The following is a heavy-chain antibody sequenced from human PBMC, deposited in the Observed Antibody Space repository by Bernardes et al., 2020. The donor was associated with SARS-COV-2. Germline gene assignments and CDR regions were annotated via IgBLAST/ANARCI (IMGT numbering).Heavy chain of an antibody. CDR1: GFTFSSYA. CDR2: ISGSGGST. Sequence: GGSLRLSCAASGFTFSSYAMSWVRQAPGKGLEWVSAISGSGGSTYYADSVKGRFTISRDNSKNTLYLPMNSLRAEDTAVYYCAKGELALGAYYDFWSGGLTRHYYYYCMDVWGQGTTVTV. CDR3: AKGELALGAYYDFWSGGLTRHYYYYCMDV. D-gene: IGHD3-3*01. V-gene: IGHV3-23*01. J-gene: IGHJ6*02.